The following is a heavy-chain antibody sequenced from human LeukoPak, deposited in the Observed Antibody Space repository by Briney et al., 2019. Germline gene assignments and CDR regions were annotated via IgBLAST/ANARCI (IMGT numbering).Heavy chain of an antibody. CDR1: GFSFSSYA. V-gene: IGHV3-30*04. Sequence: GGSLRLSCAASGFSFSSYAMHWVRQAPGKGLEWVAVISYGGSNKYYADSVKGSFTISRDNSKNMLYLHMNSLRGEDTAIYYCAKALVVAVDASRAFDNWGQGTLVTVSS. CDR2: ISYGGSNK. J-gene: IGHJ4*02. D-gene: IGHD2-15*01. CDR3: AKALVVAVDASRAFDN.